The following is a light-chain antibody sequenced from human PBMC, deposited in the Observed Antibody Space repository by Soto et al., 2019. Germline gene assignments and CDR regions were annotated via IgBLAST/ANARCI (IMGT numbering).Light chain of an antibody. Sequence: QSALTQPASVSGSPGQSITISCTGTSSDVGGYNYVSWYQQHPGKAPKLMIYDVSNRPSGVSNRFSGSKSGNTASLTISGLQAEDEADYYCSSYTSSSLYVFGPGTNVTVL. CDR3: SSYTSSSLYV. CDR2: DVS. J-gene: IGLJ1*01. V-gene: IGLV2-14*01. CDR1: SSDVGGYNY.